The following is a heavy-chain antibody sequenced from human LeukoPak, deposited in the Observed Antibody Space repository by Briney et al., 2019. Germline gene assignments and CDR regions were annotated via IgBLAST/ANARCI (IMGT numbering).Heavy chain of an antibody. D-gene: IGHD3-16*01. CDR1: GGSISSSSHY. Sequence: KPSETLSLTCTVSGGSISSSSHYWGWIRQPPGKGLEWIGSIYYTGSTYSNPSLKSRVTISIDTSKNQFSLRLSSLTAADTAVYFCARCTGEGFFDFWGQETLVTVSS. CDR2: IYYTGST. V-gene: IGHV4-39*01. J-gene: IGHJ4*02. CDR3: ARCTGEGFFDF.